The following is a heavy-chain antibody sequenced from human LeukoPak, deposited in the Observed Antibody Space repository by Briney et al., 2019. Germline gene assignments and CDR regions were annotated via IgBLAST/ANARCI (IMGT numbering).Heavy chain of an antibody. CDR2: IYYSGST. D-gene: IGHD3-22*01. CDR3: ARGLGYYYDSSGYYTSYPWFDP. Sequence: SSETLSLTCTVSGCSISSYYWSWIRQPPGKGLEWIGYIYYSGSTNYNPSLKSRVTISVDTSKNQFSLKLSSVTAADTAVYYCARGLGYYYDSSGYYTSYPWFDPWGEGTLVTVSS. CDR1: GCSISSYY. V-gene: IGHV4-59*01. J-gene: IGHJ5*02.